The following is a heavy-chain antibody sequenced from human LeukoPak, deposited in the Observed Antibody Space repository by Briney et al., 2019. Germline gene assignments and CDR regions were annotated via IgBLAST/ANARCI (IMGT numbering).Heavy chain of an antibody. CDR3: ARAYFYDSSGHSNFDY. CDR2: MNPYSGNT. CDR1: GYTFTSYD. D-gene: IGHD3-22*01. V-gene: IGHV1-8*01. J-gene: IGHJ4*02. Sequence: ASVKVSCKASGYTFTSYDINWVRQATGQGLEWMGWMNPYSGNTGYSQKFQGRVTMTRNTSMNTAYMELSSLRSEDTAVYYCARAYFYDSSGHSNFDYWGQGTLVTVSS.